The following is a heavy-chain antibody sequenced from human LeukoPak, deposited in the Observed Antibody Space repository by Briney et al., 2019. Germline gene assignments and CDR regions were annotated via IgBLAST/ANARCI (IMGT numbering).Heavy chain of an antibody. CDR2: IYTSGST. J-gene: IGHJ3*02. CDR3: ARAPLDYYDSSGYHRTDAFDI. V-gene: IGHV4-61*02. CDR1: GGSISSGSYS. Sequence: SETLSLTCTVSGGSISSGSYSWSWIRQPAGKGLEWIGRIYTSGSTNYNPSLKSRVTISVDTSKNQFSLKLSSVTAADTAVYYCARAPLDYYDSSGYHRTDAFDIWGQGTMVTVSS. D-gene: IGHD3-22*01.